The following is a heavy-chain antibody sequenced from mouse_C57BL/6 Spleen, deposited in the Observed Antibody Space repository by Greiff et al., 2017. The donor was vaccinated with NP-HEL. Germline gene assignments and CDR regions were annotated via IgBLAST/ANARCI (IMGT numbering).Heavy chain of an antibody. CDR3: ARSHYGSSHYFDY. V-gene: IGHV1-55*01. J-gene: IGHJ2*01. CDR2: IYPGSGST. Sequence: QVQLQQPGAELVKPGASVKMSCKASGYTFPSYWITWVKQRPGQGLEWIGDIYPGSGSTNYNEKFKSKATLTVDTSSSTAYMQLSSLTSEDSAVYYCARSHYGSSHYFDYWGQGTTLTVSS. CDR1: GYTFPSYW. D-gene: IGHD1-1*01.